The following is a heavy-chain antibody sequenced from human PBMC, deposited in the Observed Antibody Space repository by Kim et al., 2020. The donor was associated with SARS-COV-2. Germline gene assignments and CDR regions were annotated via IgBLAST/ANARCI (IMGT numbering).Heavy chain of an antibody. J-gene: IGHJ4*02. CDR3: AKAYFDWLPGLFDY. V-gene: IGHV3-30*18. CDR1: GFTFSSYG. Sequence: GGSLRLSCAASGFTFSSYGMHWVRQAPGKGLEWVAVISYDGSNKYYADSVKGRFTISRDNSKNTLYLQMNSLRAEDTAVYYCAKAYFDWLPGLFDYWGQG. CDR2: ISYDGSNK. D-gene: IGHD3-9*01.